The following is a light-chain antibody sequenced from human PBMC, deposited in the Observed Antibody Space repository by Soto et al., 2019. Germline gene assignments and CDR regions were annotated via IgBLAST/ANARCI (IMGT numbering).Light chain of an antibody. CDR1: QGMSTY. CDR2: SAS. V-gene: IGKV1-9*01. Sequence: DIQLTQSPSFLSASVGDTVTITCRASQGMSTYLAWYQPKPGKVPKLLIRSASTLQSGVPPRFSGGGSGTEFTLTISTLQPDDSGIYYCQQLNAYQLAFGGGTNVEIK. CDR3: QQLNAYQLA. J-gene: IGKJ4*01.